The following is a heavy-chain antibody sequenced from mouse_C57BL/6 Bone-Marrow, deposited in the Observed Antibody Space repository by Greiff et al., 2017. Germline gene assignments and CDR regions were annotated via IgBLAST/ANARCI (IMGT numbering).Heavy chain of an antibody. V-gene: IGHV5-15*01. CDR3: ARHEDYYGSRYYAMDY. D-gene: IGHD1-1*01. J-gene: IGHJ4*01. CDR1: GFTFSDYG. CDR2: ISNLAYSI. Sequence: EVQLVESGGGLVQPGGSLKLSCAASGFTFSDYGMAWVRQAPRKGPEWVAFISNLAYSIYYADTVTGRFTISRENAKNTLYLERSSLRSEDTAMYYCARHEDYYGSRYYAMDYWGQGTSVTVSS.